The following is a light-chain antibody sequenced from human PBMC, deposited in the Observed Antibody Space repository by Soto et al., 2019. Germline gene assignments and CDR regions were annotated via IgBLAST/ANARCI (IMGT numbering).Light chain of an antibody. CDR3: QQYGSSPDT. Sequence: EIVLTQSPGTLSLSPGERATLSCRASQSVSSSYLAWYQQKPGQAPRLLICGASSRATGIPDRFSGSGSGTDFTLTISRLEPEDFAVYYCQQYGSSPDTFGQGTKLDIK. CDR2: GAS. V-gene: IGKV3-20*01. J-gene: IGKJ2*01. CDR1: QSVSSSY.